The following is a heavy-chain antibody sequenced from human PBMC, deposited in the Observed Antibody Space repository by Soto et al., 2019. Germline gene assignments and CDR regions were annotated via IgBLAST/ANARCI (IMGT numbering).Heavy chain of an antibody. J-gene: IGHJ4*02. D-gene: IGHD6-13*01. CDR3: ASHLVMSGTRGFDS. Sequence: QVQLQESGPGLVKPSGTLSLTCAVSRGSIFSSNCWSWVRQPPGKGLEWIGETRNSGGANYNPSLQSRVTITVDRSKNHFFLELRSVTAADTAVYYCASHLVMSGTRGFDSWGLGALVTVSS. V-gene: IGHV4-4*02. CDR1: RGSIFSSNC. CDR2: TRNSGGA.